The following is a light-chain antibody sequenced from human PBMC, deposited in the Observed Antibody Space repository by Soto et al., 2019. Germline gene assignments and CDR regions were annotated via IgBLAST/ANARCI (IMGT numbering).Light chain of an antibody. CDR2: AAS. CDR3: LQHTSYPWT. J-gene: IGKJ1*01. V-gene: IGKV1-17*03. Sequence: EIQVTHTPSAMSASVGDRVTITCRASQGISKYLAWFQQRPGKVPRRLVYAASSLQSGVPSRFSGSGSGTEFTLTISSLQPEDFGTYYCLQHTSYPWTFGQGTKVDI. CDR1: QGISKY.